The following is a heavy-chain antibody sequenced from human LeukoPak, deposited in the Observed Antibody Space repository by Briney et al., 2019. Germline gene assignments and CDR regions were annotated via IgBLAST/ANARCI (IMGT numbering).Heavy chain of an antibody. V-gene: IGHV1-69*04. J-gene: IGHJ4*02. CDR3: ERGEAAVAFDY. Sequence: GASVKVSCKASGGTFSSYAISWVRQAPGQGLEWMGRIIPILGIANYAQKFQGRVTITADKSTSTAYMELSSLRSEDTAVYYCERGEAAVAFDYWGQGTLVTVSS. D-gene: IGHD6-19*01. CDR2: IIPILGIA. CDR1: GGTFSSYA.